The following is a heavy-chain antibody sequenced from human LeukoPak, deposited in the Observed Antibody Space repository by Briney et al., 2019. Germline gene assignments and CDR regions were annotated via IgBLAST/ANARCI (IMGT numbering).Heavy chain of an antibody. J-gene: IGHJ3*02. D-gene: IGHD2-8*01. CDR1: GGSISSHY. V-gene: IGHV4-59*11. CDR2: IYYSGST. Sequence: SETLSLTCTVSGGSISSHYWSWIRQPPGKGLEWIGYIYYSGSTNYNPSLKSRVTISVDTSKNQFSLKLCSVTAADTAVYYCARILGYCTNGVCYIDAFDIWGQGTMVTVSS. CDR3: ARILGYCTNGVCYIDAFDI.